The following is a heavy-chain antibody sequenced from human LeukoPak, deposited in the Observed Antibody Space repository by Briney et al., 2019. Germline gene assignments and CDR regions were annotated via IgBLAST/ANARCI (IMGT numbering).Heavy chain of an antibody. Sequence: SVKVPCKASGDTFSATAISWVRQAPGQGLEWMGGIIPSWGTTNYAEQFQGRVTITADASTTAAYMELSSLTFEDTAVYYCARGVRRETSEFDSWGQGTLVIASS. D-gene: IGHD3-10*02. CDR3: ARGVRRETSEFDS. V-gene: IGHV1-69*13. CDR2: IIPSWGTT. J-gene: IGHJ4*02. CDR1: GDTFSATA.